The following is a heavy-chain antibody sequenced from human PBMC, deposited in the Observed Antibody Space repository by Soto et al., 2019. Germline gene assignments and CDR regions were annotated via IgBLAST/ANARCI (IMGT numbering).Heavy chain of an antibody. Sequence: SETLSLTCAVCGGSFSGYYWSWLRQPPGKGLEWIGEINHSGGPNYNPSLKSRVTISVDTSKNQFSLKMTSVTAADTAVYYCATANWSHHYFDPWGQGTLVTVSS. V-gene: IGHV4-34*01. CDR1: GGSFSGYY. CDR3: ATANWSHHYFDP. J-gene: IGHJ5*02. CDR2: INHSGGP. D-gene: IGHD1-1*01.